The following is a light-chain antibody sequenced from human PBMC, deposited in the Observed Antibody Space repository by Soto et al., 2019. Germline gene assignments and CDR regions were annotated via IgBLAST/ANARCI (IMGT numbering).Light chain of an antibody. CDR2: WAS. CDR1: QSVLYSSNNKNY. J-gene: IGKJ1*01. CDR3: QQYYRPWT. Sequence: DIVLTQSPDSLAVSLGERANLNCTSSQSVLYSSNNKNYLAWYQQKPGQPPKLLMYWASTRESGVPDRFSGSGSGTDFTLPISSLQAEDVAVYYCQQYYRPWTFGQGTKVEIK. V-gene: IGKV4-1*01.